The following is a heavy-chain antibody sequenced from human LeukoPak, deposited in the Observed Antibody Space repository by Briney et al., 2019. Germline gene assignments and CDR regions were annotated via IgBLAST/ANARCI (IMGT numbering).Heavy chain of an antibody. J-gene: IGHJ4*02. V-gene: IGHV3-49*04. Sequence: GGSLRLSCTASGFTFGDYAMSWVRQAPGKGLEWVGFIRSKAYGGTTEYAASVKGRFTISRDDSKSIAYLQMNSLKTEDTAVYYCTTGVVVPAAIGFDYWGQGTLVTVSS. CDR2: IRSKAYGGTT. D-gene: IGHD2-2*01. CDR3: TTGVVVPAAIGFDY. CDR1: GFTFGDYA.